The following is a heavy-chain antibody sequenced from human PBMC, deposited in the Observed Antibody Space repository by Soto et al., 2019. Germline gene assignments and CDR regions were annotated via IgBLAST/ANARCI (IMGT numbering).Heavy chain of an antibody. J-gene: IGHJ6*02. CDR2: INPKFGDT. CDR3: ARNMDYYYGRGSGNGHGV. V-gene: IGHV1-2*02. CDR1: GYTFTAYH. D-gene: IGHD3-10*02. Sequence: QVRLVQSGAEVKEPGDSVRVSCEASGYTFTAYHIHWVRQAPGQGLEWMGWINPKFGDTGYAQDFQGRVSMTSDMSISTVYMELRRLTSDDTAIDYCARNMDYYYGRGSGNGHGVWGQGNTVTVFS.